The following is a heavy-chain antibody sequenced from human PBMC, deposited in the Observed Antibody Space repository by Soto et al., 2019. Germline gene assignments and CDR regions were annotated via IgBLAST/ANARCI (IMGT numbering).Heavy chain of an antibody. CDR2: INPSGGST. CDR3: ARRAVTGTGYDY. D-gene: IGHD6-19*01. J-gene: IGHJ4*02. Sequence: ASVKVSCKASGYTFTDYYIHWVRQAPGQGLEWMGMINPSGGSTDYAQKFRGRVTISADKSISTAYLQWSSLKASDTAMYYCARRAVTGTGYDYWGQGTLVTVSS. CDR1: GYTFTDYY. V-gene: IGHV1-46*01.